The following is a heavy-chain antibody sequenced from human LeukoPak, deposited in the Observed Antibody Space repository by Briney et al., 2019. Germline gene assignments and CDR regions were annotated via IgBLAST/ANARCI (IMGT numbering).Heavy chain of an antibody. V-gene: IGHV4-59*08. CDR2: IYYSGST. J-gene: IGHJ4*02. CDR1: GGSISSYY. Sequence: SETLSLTCTVSGGSISSYYWSWIRQTPGKGLEWIGYIYYSGSTNYNPSLKSRVTISVDTSKNQFSLKLSSVTAADTAVYYCARRGYGSGSFNRYYFDYWGQGNLVTVSS. CDR3: ARRGYGSGSFNRYYFDY. D-gene: IGHD3-10*01.